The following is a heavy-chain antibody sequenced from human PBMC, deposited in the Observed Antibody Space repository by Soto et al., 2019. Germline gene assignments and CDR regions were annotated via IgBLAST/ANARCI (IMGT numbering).Heavy chain of an antibody. J-gene: IGHJ4*02. Sequence: QVQLQESGPGLVKPSQTLSLTCTVSGGSISSGGYYWSWIRQHPGKGLEWIGYIYYSGSTYYNPSLKSRVTISVDTSKNQFSLKLSSVTAADTAVYYCASEESQNSMVRGRYFDYWGQGTLVTVSS. V-gene: IGHV4-31*03. CDR2: IYYSGST. D-gene: IGHD3-10*01. CDR3: ASEESQNSMVRGRYFDY. CDR1: GGSISSGGYY.